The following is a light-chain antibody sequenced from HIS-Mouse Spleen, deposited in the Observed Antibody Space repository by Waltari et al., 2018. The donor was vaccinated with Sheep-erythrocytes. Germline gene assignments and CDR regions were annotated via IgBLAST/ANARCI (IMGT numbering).Light chain of an antibody. CDR3: QSADSSGTYV. V-gene: IGLV3-25*03. CDR1: ALPNQY. CDR2: KDS. J-gene: IGLJ1*01. Sequence: SYELTQPPSVSVSPGQTARITCSGDALPNQYAYWYQQKPGQAPGVVIYKDSERPSGIPERFSGSSAGTTVTLTISGVQAEDEADYYCQSADSSGTYVFGTGTKVTVL.